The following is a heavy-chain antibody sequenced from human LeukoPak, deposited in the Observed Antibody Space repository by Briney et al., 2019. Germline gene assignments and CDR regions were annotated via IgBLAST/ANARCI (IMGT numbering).Heavy chain of an antibody. Sequence: SETLSLTYTVSGGSISSYYWSWIRQPAGKGLEWIGRIYTSGSTNYNPSLKSRVTMSVDTSKNQFSLKLSSVTAADTAVYYCARVDYDYVWGSTTIGIWGQGTLVTVSS. CDR2: IYTSGST. D-gene: IGHD3-16*01. CDR1: GGSISSYY. J-gene: IGHJ4*02. V-gene: IGHV4-4*07. CDR3: ARVDYDYVWGSTTIGI.